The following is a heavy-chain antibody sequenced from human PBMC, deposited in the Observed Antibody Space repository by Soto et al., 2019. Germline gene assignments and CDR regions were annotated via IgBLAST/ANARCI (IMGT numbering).Heavy chain of an antibody. CDR1: GFTFSSYS. CDR3: VRGQSRYDYFGYFGY. V-gene: IGHV3-21*01. Sequence: EVQLVESGGGLVKPGGSLRLSCAASGFTFSSYSMNWVRQAPGKWLEWVSSISSSSSYIYYADSVRGRFTISRDSAKNSLHLQMNSLRAADTDEYYCVRGQSRYDYFGYFGYWGQGNLVTASS. CDR2: ISSSSSYI. D-gene: IGHD5-12*01. J-gene: IGHJ4*02.